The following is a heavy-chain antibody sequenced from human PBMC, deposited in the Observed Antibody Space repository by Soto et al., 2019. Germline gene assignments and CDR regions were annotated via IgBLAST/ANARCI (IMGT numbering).Heavy chain of an antibody. CDR3: GRDAWGLEAAVTGG. CDR2: IWYDGSNK. Sequence: QVQLVESGGGVVQPGRSLRLSCAASGFTFSSYGMHWVRQAPGKGLEWVAVIWYDGSNKYYADSVKGRFPLSRDNSQSTLYLQGTGLRAEDTAVYYRGRDAWGLEAAVTGGWGKGTLVTVSS. D-gene: IGHD6-13*01. V-gene: IGHV3-33*01. J-gene: IGHJ4*02. CDR1: GFTFSSYG.